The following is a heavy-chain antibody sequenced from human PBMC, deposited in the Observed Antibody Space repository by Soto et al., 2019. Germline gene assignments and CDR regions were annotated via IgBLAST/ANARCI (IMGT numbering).Heavy chain of an antibody. D-gene: IGHD2-2*01. J-gene: IGHJ6*02. CDR1: GFTFSDYY. V-gene: IGHV3-11*01. CDR3: ARDGVLVPAASRMDV. Sequence: GGSLRLSCAASGFTFSDYYMSWIRQAPGKGLEWVSYISSSGSTIYYADSVKGRFTISRDNAKNSLYLQMNSLRAEDTAVYYCARDGVLVPAASRMDVWGQGTTVTVSS. CDR2: ISSSGSTI.